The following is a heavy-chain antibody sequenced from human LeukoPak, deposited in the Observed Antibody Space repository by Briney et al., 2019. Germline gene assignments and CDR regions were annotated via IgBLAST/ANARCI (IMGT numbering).Heavy chain of an antibody. CDR2: IYSGGST. CDR1: GFTVSSNY. V-gene: IGHV3-53*01. CDR3: ARAIVRGVYYFDY. D-gene: IGHD3-10*02. J-gene: IGHJ4*02. Sequence: GGSLRLSCAASGFTVSSNYMSWVRQAPGKGLEWVSVIYSGGSTYYADSVKGRFTISRDNSKNTLYLQMNSLRAEDTAVYYCARAIVRGVYYFDYWGQGTLVTVSS.